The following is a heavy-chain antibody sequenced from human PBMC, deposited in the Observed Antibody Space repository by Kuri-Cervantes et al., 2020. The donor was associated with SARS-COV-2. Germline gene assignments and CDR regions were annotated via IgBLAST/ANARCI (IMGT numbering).Heavy chain of an antibody. CDR1: GFTFSSYS. Sequence: GESLKISCAASGFTFSSYSMNWVRQAPGKGLEWVSSISSSSSYIYYAESVKGRFTISRDNAKNSLYLQMRSLRAEDTAVYYCARGFKQSNGVDYWGQGTLVTVSS. CDR3: ARGFKQSNGVDY. D-gene: IGHD2-8*01. V-gene: IGHV3-21*01. J-gene: IGHJ4*02. CDR2: ISSSSSYI.